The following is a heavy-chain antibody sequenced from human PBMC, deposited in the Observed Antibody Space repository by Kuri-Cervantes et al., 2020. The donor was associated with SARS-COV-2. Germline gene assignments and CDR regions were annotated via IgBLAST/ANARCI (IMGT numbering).Heavy chain of an antibody. D-gene: IGHD1-26*01. CDR3: AGGVATLLGFDY. J-gene: IGHJ4*02. CDR2: IDGDGDT. CDR1: GFSLSSGGMS. V-gene: IGHV2-70*02. Sequence: SGPTLVKPTQTLTLTCTFSGFSLSSGGMSVSWVRQPPGRALEWLARIDGDGDTYYRPSLRARLSISRDNSKNTLYLQIHSLRAEDTAVYYCAGGVATLLGFDYWGQGTLVTVSS.